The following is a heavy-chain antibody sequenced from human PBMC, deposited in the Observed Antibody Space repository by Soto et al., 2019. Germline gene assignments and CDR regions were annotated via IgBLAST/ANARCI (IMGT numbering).Heavy chain of an antibody. CDR2: IKEDGSGK. Sequence: EVQLVESGGGLVQPGGSLRLSCTASGFTFSSYWMSWVRQAPGKGLGWVANIKEDGSGKYYVDSVKGRFPISRDNARNSLYLQMNSLRVEDTAVYYCVRVGRLGGYWGQGALVTVSS. D-gene: IGHD3-16*01. CDR3: VRVGRLGGY. CDR1: GFTFSSYW. J-gene: IGHJ4*02. V-gene: IGHV3-7*03.